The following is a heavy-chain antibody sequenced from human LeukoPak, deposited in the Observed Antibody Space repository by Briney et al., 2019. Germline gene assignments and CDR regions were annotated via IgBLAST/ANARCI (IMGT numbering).Heavy chain of an antibody. Sequence: PSETLSLTCAVYGGSFSGYYWSWIRQPPGKGLEWIGEINHSGSTNYNPSLKSRVTISVDTSKNQFSLKLSSVTAADTAVYYCARDQYYYGSGSTSYYFDYWGQGTLVTVSS. D-gene: IGHD3-10*01. CDR2: INHSGST. J-gene: IGHJ4*02. CDR3: ARDQYYYGSGSTSYYFDY. CDR1: GGSFSGYY. V-gene: IGHV4-34*01.